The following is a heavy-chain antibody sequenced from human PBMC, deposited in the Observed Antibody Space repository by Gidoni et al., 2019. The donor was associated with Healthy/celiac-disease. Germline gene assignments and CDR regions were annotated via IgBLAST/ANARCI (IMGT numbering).Heavy chain of an antibody. CDR3: ARVPIVGAIWGAFDI. J-gene: IGHJ3*02. V-gene: IGHV4-39*07. CDR2: IYYSGST. Sequence: QLQLQESGPGLVKPSETLSLTCTVSGGSISSSSYYWGWIRQPPGKGLEWIGSIYYSGSTYYNPSLKSRVTISVDTSKNQFSLKLSSVTAADTAVYYCARVPIVGAIWGAFDIWGQGTMVTVSS. D-gene: IGHD1-26*01. CDR1: GGSISSSSYY.